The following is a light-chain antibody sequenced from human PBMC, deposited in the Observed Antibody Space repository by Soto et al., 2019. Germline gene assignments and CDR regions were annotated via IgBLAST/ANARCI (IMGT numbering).Light chain of an antibody. CDR3: QQYSSYWT. V-gene: IGKV1-5*01. Sequence: DIQMTQSPSSLSASEGDRVTINCRASQSISSYLSWYQQKPGKAPKLLIYDASSLESGVPSRFSGSGSGTEFTLTISSLQPDDFATYYCQQYSSYWTFDQGTKVDIK. CDR1: QSISSY. J-gene: IGKJ1*01. CDR2: DAS.